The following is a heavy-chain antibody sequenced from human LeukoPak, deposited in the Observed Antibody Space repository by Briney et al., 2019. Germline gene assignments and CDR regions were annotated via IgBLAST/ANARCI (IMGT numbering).Heavy chain of an antibody. D-gene: IGHD1-26*01. Sequence: GGSLRLSCAASGFTFSSYAMSWVRQAPGKGLEWVSAISGSGGSTYYADSVKGRFTISRDNSKNTLYLQMNSLRAEDTAMYYCASLRYSASYYADYWGQGTLVTVSS. CDR1: GFTFSSYA. V-gene: IGHV3-23*01. CDR2: ISGSGGST. J-gene: IGHJ4*02. CDR3: ASLRYSASYYADY.